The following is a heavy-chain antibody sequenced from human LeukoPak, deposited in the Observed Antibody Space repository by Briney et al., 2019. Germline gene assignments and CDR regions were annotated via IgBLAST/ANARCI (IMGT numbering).Heavy chain of an antibody. Sequence: GGSLRLSCAASGFTFSSYGMHWVRQAPGKGLEWVAVISYDGSNKYYADSVKGRFTISRDNSKNTLYLQMNSLRAEDTAVYYCANVFVTTAPPGDYWGQGTLVTVSS. D-gene: IGHD3-3*01. V-gene: IGHV3-30*18. J-gene: IGHJ4*02. CDR3: ANVFVTTAPPGDY. CDR2: ISYDGSNK. CDR1: GFTFSSYG.